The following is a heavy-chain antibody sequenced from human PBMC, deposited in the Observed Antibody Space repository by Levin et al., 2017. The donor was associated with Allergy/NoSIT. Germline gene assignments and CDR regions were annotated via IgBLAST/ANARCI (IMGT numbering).Heavy chain of an antibody. Sequence: GESLKISCAASGFTFSSYSMNWVRQAPGKGLEWVSSISSSSSYIYYADSVKGRFTISRDNAKNSLYLQMNSLRAEDTAVYYCARGIVVVPAAGDAFDIWGQGTMVTVSS. V-gene: IGHV3-21*01. D-gene: IGHD2-2*01. CDR2: ISSSSSYI. J-gene: IGHJ3*02. CDR3: ARGIVVVPAAGDAFDI. CDR1: GFTFSSYS.